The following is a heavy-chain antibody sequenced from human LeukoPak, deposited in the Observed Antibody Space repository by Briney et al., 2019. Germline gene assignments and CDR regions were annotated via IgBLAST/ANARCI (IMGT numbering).Heavy chain of an antibody. D-gene: IGHD5-12*01. CDR2: ISSSSSYI. CDR1: GFTFSSYS. CDR3: ARVSGGGSGGYELDY. V-gene: IGHV3-21*01. Sequence: PGGSLRLSCAASGFTFSSYSMNWVRQAPGKGLEWVSSISSSSSYIYYADSGKGRFTISRDNAKNSLYLQMNSLRAEDTAVYYCARVSGGGSGGYELDYWGQGTLVTVSS. J-gene: IGHJ4*02.